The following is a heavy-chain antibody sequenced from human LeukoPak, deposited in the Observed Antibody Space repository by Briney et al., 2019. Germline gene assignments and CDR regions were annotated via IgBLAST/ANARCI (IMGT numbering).Heavy chain of an antibody. V-gene: IGHV3-48*03. CDR2: ISSSGSTI. D-gene: IGHD3-10*01. J-gene: IGHJ6*02. CDR1: GFTFSTYE. CDR3: ARQRGSGSPHYYYYGMDV. Sequence: GGSLRLSCAVSGFTFSTYEMDWVRQAPGKGLEWVSYISSSGSTIYYADSVKGRFTIPRDNAKNSLYMQMNSLRVGDTAVYYCARQRGSGSPHYYYYGMDVWGQGTTVTVSS.